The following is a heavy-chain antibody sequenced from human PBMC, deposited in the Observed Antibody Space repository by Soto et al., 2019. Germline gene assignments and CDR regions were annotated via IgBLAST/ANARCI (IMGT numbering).Heavy chain of an antibody. V-gene: IGHV4-30-2*01. CDR2: IYDSGTT. J-gene: IGHJ6*02. CDR3: ARAHYGDYGYGMDV. CDR1: GGSISSGGYS. D-gene: IGHD4-17*01. Sequence: QLQLQESGSGLVKPSQTLSLTCAVSGGSISSGGYSWTWIRQPPGKGLEWIGYIYDSGTTYYNPSLKSRVIISVDRSKNQFSLKLSSVTAADTAVYYCARAHYGDYGYGMDVWGQGTTVTVSS.